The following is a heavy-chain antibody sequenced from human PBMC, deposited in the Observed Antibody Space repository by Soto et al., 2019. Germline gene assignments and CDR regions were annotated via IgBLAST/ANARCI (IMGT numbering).Heavy chain of an antibody. V-gene: IGHV1-2*04. CDR3: ATLDSSGYPAPFDY. D-gene: IGHD3-22*01. CDR2: INPNSGGT. CDR1: GYTFTGYY. Sequence: ASVKVSCKASGYTFTGYYMHWVRQAPGQGLEWMGWINPNSGGTNYAQKFQGWVTMTRDTSISTAYMELSRLRSDDTAVYYCATLDSSGYPAPFDYWGQGTLVTVSS. J-gene: IGHJ4*02.